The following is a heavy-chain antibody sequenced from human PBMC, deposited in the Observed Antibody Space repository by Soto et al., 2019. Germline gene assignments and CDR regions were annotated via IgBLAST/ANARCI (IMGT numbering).Heavy chain of an antibody. CDR1: GFTFSSYW. CDR2: INSDGSST. CDR3: ARVPIFPKNYGMDV. Sequence: GGSLRLSGAASGFTFSSYWMHWVRQAPGKGLVWVSRINSDGSSTSYADSVKGRFTISRDNAKNTLYLQMNSLRAEDTAVYYCARVPIFPKNYGMDVWGQGTTVTVSS. J-gene: IGHJ6*02. D-gene: IGHD3-3*01. V-gene: IGHV3-74*01.